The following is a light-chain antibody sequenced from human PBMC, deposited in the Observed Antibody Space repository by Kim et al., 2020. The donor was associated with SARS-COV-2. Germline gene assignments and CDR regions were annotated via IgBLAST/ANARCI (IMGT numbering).Light chain of an antibody. V-gene: IGKV1-39*01. CDR2: AGS. CDR1: QNINIY. J-gene: IGKJ1*01. Sequence: DIQMTQSRSSLSASVGDRVTITCRASQNINIYLNWYQHKPGKAPDLLIYAGSSLLSGVPSRFSGSGSGTDFTLTISSLQPEDFATYYCQQSYSMPTFGQGTKVDIK. CDR3: QQSYSMPT.